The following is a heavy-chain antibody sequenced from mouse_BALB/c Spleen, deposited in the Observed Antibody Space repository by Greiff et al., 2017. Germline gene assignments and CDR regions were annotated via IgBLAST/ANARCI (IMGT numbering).Heavy chain of an antibody. V-gene: IGHV3-2*02. J-gene: IGHJ2*01. CDR1: GYSITSDYA. Sequence: EVMLVESGPGLVKPSQSLSLTCTVTGYSITSDYAWNWIRQFPGNKLEWMGYISYSGSTSYNPSLKSRISITRDTSKNQFFLQLNSVTTEDTATYYCARSGDGYFYFDYWGQGTTLTVSS. CDR2: ISYSGST. CDR3: ARSGDGYFYFDY. D-gene: IGHD2-3*01.